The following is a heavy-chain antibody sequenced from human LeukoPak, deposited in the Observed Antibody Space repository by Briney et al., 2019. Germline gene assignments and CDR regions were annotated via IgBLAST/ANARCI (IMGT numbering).Heavy chain of an antibody. J-gene: IGHJ3*02. D-gene: IGHD2-21*02. CDR3: ARDHPVVTAILKDAFDI. CDR1: GFTFSDYY. CDR2: ISSSGSTI. Sequence: PGGSLRLSCAASGFTFSDYYMSWIRQAPGKGLEWVSYISSSGSTIYYADSVKGRFTISRDNAKNSLYLQMNSLRAEDTAVYYCARDHPVVTAILKDAFDIWGQGTMVTVSS. V-gene: IGHV3-11*01.